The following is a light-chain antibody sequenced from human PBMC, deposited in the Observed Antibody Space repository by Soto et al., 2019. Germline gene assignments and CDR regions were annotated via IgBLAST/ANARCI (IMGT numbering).Light chain of an antibody. CDR2: SDN. V-gene: IGLV1-47*02. CDR1: SSNIESNF. CDR3: NSYTSDYTYV. J-gene: IGLJ1*01. Sequence: QAVVTQPPSASGTPGQRVTISCSGSSSNIESNFVYWYQQLPGAAPKFLIHSDNQRPSGVPDRFSGSKSGTSASLAISGLRSEDEADYYCNSYTSDYTYVFGTGTKLTVL.